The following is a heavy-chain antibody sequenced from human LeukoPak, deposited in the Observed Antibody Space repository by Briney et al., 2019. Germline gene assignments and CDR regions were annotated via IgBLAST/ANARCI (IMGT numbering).Heavy chain of an antibody. V-gene: IGHV1-69*13. CDR3: ARELERVRAFDI. CDR2: IIPIFGTA. D-gene: IGHD1-1*01. Sequence: SVKVSCKASGGTFSSYAISWVRQAPGQGLEWMGGIIPIFGTANYAQKLKGRVTITGDESKSTAYMEMNSLRSEDTAVYYCARELERVRAFDIWGQGTMVTVSS. CDR1: GGTFSSYA. J-gene: IGHJ3*02.